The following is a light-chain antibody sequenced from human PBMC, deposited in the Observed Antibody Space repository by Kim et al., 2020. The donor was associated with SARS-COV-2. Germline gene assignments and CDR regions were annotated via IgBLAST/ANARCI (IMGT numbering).Light chain of an antibody. CDR2: AAS. J-gene: IGKJ1*01. CDR1: QSISNY. V-gene: IGKV1-39*01. Sequence: DIQMTQSPSSLSASVGDRVTITCRASQSISNYVNWYQQESGKAPKLQIYAASSLQSGVPSRFSGSGSGTDFTLTISSLQPEDFATYYCQQSYSTPWTFGQGTKVDIK. CDR3: QQSYSTPWT.